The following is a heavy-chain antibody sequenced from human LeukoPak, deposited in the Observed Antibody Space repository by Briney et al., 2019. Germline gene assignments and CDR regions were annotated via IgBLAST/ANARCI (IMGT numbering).Heavy chain of an antibody. CDR1: GFTFSSYA. V-gene: IGHV3-23*01. CDR2: ISGSGGST. J-gene: IGHJ4*02. CDR3: AKAKAMVMLTPYFDY. Sequence: GGSLRLSCAASGFTFSSYAMSWVRQAPGKGLEWVSAISGSGGSTYYADSMKGRFTISRDNSKNTLYLQMNSLRAEDTAVYYCAKAKAMVMLTPYFDYWGQGTLVTVSS. D-gene: IGHD5-18*01.